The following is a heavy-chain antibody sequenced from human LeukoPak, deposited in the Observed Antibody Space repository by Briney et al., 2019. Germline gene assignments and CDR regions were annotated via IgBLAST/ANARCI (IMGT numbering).Heavy chain of an antibody. CDR3: ARGYYYYGMDV. CDR2: INHSGST. V-gene: IGHV4-34*01. CDR1: GGSFSGYY. J-gene: IGHJ6*02. Sequence: PSETLSLTCAVYGGSFSGYYWSWIRQPPGKGLEWIAEINHSGSTNYNPSLKSRVTISVDTSKNQFSLKLSSVTAADTAVYYCARGYYYYGMDVWGQGTTVTVSS.